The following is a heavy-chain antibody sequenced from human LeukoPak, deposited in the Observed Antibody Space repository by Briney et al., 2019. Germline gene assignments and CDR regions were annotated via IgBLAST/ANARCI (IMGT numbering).Heavy chain of an antibody. Sequence: GGSLRLSCAASGFTFNNYAMTWVRQAPGKGLEWVSAISGSGGTTLYADSVKGRFTISRDNTKSTLYLQMNSLRAEDTAVYYCAKDQGIQLWLKYFQHWGQGTLVTVSS. D-gene: IGHD5-18*01. CDR2: ISGSGGTT. CDR1: GFTFNNYA. CDR3: AKDQGIQLWLKYFQH. V-gene: IGHV3-23*01. J-gene: IGHJ1*01.